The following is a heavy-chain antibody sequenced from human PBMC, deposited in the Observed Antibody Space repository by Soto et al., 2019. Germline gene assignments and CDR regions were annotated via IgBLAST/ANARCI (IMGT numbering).Heavy chain of an antibody. CDR3: ARVNCSSTSCYYGGYYFDY. Sequence: QVQLQQWGAGLLKPSETLSLTCAVYGGSFSGYYWSWIRQPPGKGLEWIGEINHSGSTNYNPSLKRRVTISVDTSKNQFSLKLSSVTAADTAVYYCARVNCSSTSCYYGGYYFDYWGQGTLVTVSS. CDR2: INHSGST. J-gene: IGHJ4*02. V-gene: IGHV4-34*01. CDR1: GGSFSGYY. D-gene: IGHD2-2*01.